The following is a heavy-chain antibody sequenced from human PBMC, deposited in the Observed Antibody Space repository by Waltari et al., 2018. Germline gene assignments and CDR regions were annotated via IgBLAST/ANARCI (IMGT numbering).Heavy chain of an antibody. CDR1: GFTFDDYA. CDR3: AKSQTGRFAYYYYYMDV. J-gene: IGHJ6*03. D-gene: IGHD1-1*01. V-gene: IGHV3-43D*03. Sequence: EVQLVESGGVVVQPGGSLRLSCAASGFTFDDYALHWVRQAPGKGLEWVSLISWDGGSTYYADSVKGRFTISRDNSKNSLYLQMNSLRAEDTALYYCAKSQTGRFAYYYYYMDVWGKGTTVTVSS. CDR2: ISWDGGST.